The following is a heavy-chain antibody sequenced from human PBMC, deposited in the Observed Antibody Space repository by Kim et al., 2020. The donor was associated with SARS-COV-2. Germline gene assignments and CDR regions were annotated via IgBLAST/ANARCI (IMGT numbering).Heavy chain of an antibody. CDR3: AREAY. Sequence: KEEGTLKYYVDSVKGRFTISRANAKNSLYLKMNSLRVDDTAVYYCAREAYWGQGTLVTVSS. V-gene: IGHV3-7*03. J-gene: IGHJ4*02. CDR2: KEEGTLK.